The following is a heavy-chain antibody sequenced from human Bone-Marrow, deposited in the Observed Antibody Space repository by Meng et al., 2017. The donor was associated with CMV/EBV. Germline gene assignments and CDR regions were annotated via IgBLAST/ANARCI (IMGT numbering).Heavy chain of an antibody. CDR2: IYHSGST. J-gene: IGHJ6*02. Sequence: SETLSLTCTVSGGSIGNFYWSWIRQPPGKGLEWIGSIYHSGSTYYNPSLKSRVTISVDTSKNQFSLKLSSVTATDTAVYYCARDTARRYYYYGMDVWGQGTTVTVSS. CDR1: GGSIGNFY. V-gene: IGHV4-38-2*02. CDR3: ARDTARRYYYYGMDV. D-gene: IGHD6-6*01.